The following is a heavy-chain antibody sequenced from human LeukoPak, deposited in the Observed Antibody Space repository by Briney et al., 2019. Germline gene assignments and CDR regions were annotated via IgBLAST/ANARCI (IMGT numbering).Heavy chain of an antibody. V-gene: IGHV3-66*01. CDR2: IYSGGRT. CDR1: GFTVSSNY. D-gene: IGHD2-15*01. J-gene: IGHJ4*02. CDR3: ARGGSWWPFDY. Sequence: GGSLTLSCAASGFTVSSNYMSWVRQAPGKGLEWVSVIYSGGRTDYADSVKGRFTISRDNSKNTLSLQMNSLRDEDTAVYYCARGGSWWPFDYWGQGTLVTVSS.